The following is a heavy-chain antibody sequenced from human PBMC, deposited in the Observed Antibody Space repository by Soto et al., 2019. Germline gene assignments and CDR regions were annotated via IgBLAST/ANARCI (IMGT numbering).Heavy chain of an antibody. V-gene: IGHV3-49*03. CDR3: TRAPGYSSGWYDI. CDR1: GFTFGDYA. D-gene: IGHD6-19*01. Sequence: GSLRLSCTASGFTFGDYAMSWFRQAPGKGLEWVGFIRSKAYGGTTEYAASVKGRFTISRDDSKSIAYLQMNSLKTEDTAVYYCTRAPGYSSGWYDIWGQGTMVTVSS. J-gene: IGHJ3*02. CDR2: IRSKAYGGTT.